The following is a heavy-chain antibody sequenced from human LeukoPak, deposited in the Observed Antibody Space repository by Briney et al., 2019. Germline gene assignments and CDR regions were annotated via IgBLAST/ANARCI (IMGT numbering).Heavy chain of an antibody. CDR3: ARMYSGTSYYFDY. Sequence: SETLSLTCSVSGVSISTYYWIWIRQPPGKGLEWMGFFSYSGSTKYNPSLKSRVTMSVDTSKNQFPLKLSSVTAADTAVYYCARMYSGTSYYFDYWGQGTLVTVSS. D-gene: IGHD1-26*01. J-gene: IGHJ4*02. CDR1: GVSISTYY. CDR2: FSYSGST. V-gene: IGHV4-59*01.